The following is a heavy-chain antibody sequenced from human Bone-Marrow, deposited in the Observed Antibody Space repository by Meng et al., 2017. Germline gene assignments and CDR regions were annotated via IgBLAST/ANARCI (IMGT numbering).Heavy chain of an antibody. CDR2: FDPEDGET. V-gene: IGHV1-24*01. D-gene: IGHD6-6*01. CDR3: ENGRAQYLIAARPVDYYYGMDV. Sequence: ASVNVSCKVSGYTLTELSMHWVRQALGKGLEWMGGFDPEDGETIYAQKFKGRVTMYEDTSTDTAYVELSSLRYEDTAVYYCENGRAQYLIAARPVDYYYGMDVWGQGPTVTVSS. J-gene: IGHJ6*02. CDR1: GYTLTELS.